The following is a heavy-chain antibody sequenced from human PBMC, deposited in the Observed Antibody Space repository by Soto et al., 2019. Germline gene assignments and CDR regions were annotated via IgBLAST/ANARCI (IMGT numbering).Heavy chain of an antibody. D-gene: IGHD5-18*01. J-gene: IGHJ4*02. Sequence: SETLSLTCTVSGGSISSYYWSWIRQPPGKGLEWIGYIYYSGSTNYNPSLKSRVTISVDMSKNQFSLKLNSVTAADTAAYYCARGHNYGYSTFDYWGQGTLVTVSS. CDR1: GGSISSYY. V-gene: IGHV4-59*01. CDR2: IYYSGST. CDR3: ARGHNYGYSTFDY.